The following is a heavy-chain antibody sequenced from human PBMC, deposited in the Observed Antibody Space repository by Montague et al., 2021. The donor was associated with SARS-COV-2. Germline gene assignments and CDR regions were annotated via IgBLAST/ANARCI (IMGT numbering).Heavy chain of an antibody. Sequence: SETLSLTCAVYGGSFSGYYWSWIRQPPGKGLEWIGEINHSGSTNYNPSLKSRVTISVDTSKNQFSLKLRSVTAADTAVYYCARTAGLRITMVRGVHGVYGIDVWGQGTTVTVSS. J-gene: IGHJ6*02. D-gene: IGHD3-10*01. V-gene: IGHV4-34*01. CDR2: INHSGST. CDR3: ARTAGLRITMVRGVHGVYGIDV. CDR1: GGSFSGYY.